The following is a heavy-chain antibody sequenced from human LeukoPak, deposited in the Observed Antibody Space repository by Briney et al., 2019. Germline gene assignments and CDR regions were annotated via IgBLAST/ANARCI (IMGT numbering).Heavy chain of an antibody. D-gene: IGHD6-19*01. J-gene: IGHJ4*02. V-gene: IGHV3-21*04. CDR3: AKDGQQWLAYDY. CDR1: GFTFSSYT. Sequence: GGSLRLSCGGSGFTFSSYTMNWVRQAPGEGLEWVASISSSATYIYYADSVRGRFTISRDDAKKSVFLHMNGLRAEDTAVYYCAKDGQQWLAYDYWGQGTLVTVSS. CDR2: ISSSATYI.